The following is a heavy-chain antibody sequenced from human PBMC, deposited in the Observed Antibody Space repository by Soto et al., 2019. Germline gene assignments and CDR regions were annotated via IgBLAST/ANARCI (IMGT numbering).Heavy chain of an antibody. Sequence: PGGSLRLSCAASGFTFSSYGMHWVRQAPGKGLEWVAVISYDGSNKYYADSVKGRFTISRDNSKNTLYLQMNSLRAEDTAVYYCAKDHPYRYYYGSGSYYNPSSGLDYWGQGTLVTVSS. J-gene: IGHJ4*02. V-gene: IGHV3-30*18. CDR2: ISYDGSNK. CDR1: GFTFSSYG. D-gene: IGHD3-10*01. CDR3: AKDHPYRYYYGSGSYYNPSSGLDY.